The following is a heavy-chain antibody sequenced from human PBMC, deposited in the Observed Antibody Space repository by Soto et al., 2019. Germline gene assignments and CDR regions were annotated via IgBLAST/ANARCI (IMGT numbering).Heavy chain of an antibody. V-gene: IGHV3-23*01. CDR2: ISGSGGST. CDR3: ARKTVPYGDFLAVFDY. J-gene: IGHJ4*02. D-gene: IGHD4-17*01. Sequence: LGGSLRLSCAASGFTFSSYAMSWVRQAPGKGLEWVSAISGSGGSTYYADSVKGRFAISRDNSKNTLYLQMNSLRAEDTAVYYSARKTVPYGDFLAVFDYWGQGTLVTSPQ. CDR1: GFTFSSYA.